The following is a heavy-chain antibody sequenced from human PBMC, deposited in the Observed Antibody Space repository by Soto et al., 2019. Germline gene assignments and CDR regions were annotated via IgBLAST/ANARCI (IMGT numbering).Heavy chain of an antibody. J-gene: IGHJ6*02. CDR3: ASIDCSSTSCYAPLYYYGMDV. CDR1: GHTLTELS. CDR2: FDPEGGEA. Sequence: ASVKVSCKISGHTLTELSIHWVRQAPGKGLEWMGGFDPEGGEAIYAQKFQGRVTITADESTSTAYMELSSLRSEDTAVYYCASIDCSSTSCYAPLYYYGMDVWGQGTTVTVSS. V-gene: IGHV1-24*01. D-gene: IGHD2-2*01.